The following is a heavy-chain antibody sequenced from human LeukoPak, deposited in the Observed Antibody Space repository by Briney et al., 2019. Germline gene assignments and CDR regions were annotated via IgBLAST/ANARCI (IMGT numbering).Heavy chain of an antibody. V-gene: IGHV1-69*04. CDR1: GGTFSSYA. J-gene: IGHJ4*02. CDR2: IIPILGIA. CDR3: ARDLQSGSYSSDY. D-gene: IGHD3-10*01. Sequence: SVKVSCKASGGTFSSYAISWVRQAPGQGLEWMGRIIPILGIANYAQKFQGRVTITADKSTSTAYMELSSPRSEDTAVYYCARDLQSGSYSSDYWGQGTLVTVSS.